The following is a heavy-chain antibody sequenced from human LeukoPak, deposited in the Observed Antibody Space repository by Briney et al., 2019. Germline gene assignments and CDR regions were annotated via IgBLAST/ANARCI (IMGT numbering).Heavy chain of an antibody. J-gene: IGHJ4*02. CDR2: IWYDGSNK. V-gene: IGHV3-33*06. CDR3: AKDGGYNWNYGIDY. CDR1: GFTFSSYG. D-gene: IGHD1-7*01. Sequence: PGRSLRLSCSASGFTFSSYGMHWVRQDPGKGLEWVAVIWYDGSNKYYADSVKGRFTISRDNSKNTLYLQMNSLRAEDTAVYYCAKDGGYNWNYGIDYWGQGTLVTVSS.